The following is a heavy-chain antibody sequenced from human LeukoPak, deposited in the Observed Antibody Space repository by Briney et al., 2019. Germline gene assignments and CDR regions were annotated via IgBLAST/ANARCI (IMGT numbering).Heavy chain of an antibody. CDR3: SKSFETSGYYGPDAFEI. CDR2: MYGDGST. V-gene: IGHV3-66*01. D-gene: IGHD3-22*01. J-gene: IGHJ3*02. CDR1: GFSVSRNF. Sequence: PGGSLRLSCAASGFSVSRNFMTWVRQAPGKGLEWVSIMYGDGSTYNADSVKGRFTSSRDTSNNTVFLQMNSLRAEDTALYYCSKSFETSGYYGPDAFEIWGQGTMVTVSS.